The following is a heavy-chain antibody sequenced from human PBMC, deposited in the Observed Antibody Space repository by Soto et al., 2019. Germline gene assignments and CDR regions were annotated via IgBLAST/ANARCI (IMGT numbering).Heavy chain of an antibody. CDR1: GDSISTGGQY. V-gene: IGHV4-31*11. Sequence: QVQLRESGPGLVKPSQTLSLTCVVSGDSISTGGQYWNWIRQFPGKGLEWIGDIYYTGSTHYNPSLQGRLTITVDTSRNRFSLKLYSVTVADTAVYYCARRPRHYFDYWGQGALVTVSP. D-gene: IGHD3-10*01. J-gene: IGHJ4*02. CDR2: IYYTGST. CDR3: ARRPRHYFDY.